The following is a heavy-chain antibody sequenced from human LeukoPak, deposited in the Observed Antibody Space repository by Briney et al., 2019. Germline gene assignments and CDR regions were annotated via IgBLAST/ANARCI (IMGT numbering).Heavy chain of an antibody. CDR1: GFTFSSYA. D-gene: IGHD6-19*01. Sequence: SGGSLRLSCAASGFTFSSYAMSWVRQAPGKGLEWVSAISGSGGSTYYADSVKGRLTISRDNSKNTLYLQMNSLRAEDTAVYYCAKVRSSGWRDDYFDYWGQGTLVTVSS. J-gene: IGHJ4*02. CDR2: ISGSGGST. V-gene: IGHV3-23*01. CDR3: AKVRSSGWRDDYFDY.